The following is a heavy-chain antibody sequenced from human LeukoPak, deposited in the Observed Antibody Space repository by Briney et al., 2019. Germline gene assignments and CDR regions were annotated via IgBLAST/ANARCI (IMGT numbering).Heavy chain of an antibody. V-gene: IGHV1-69*13. CDR3: ARSNYDSSGTFDY. CDR1: GGAFSSYA. D-gene: IGHD3-22*01. Sequence: SVKISCKASGGAFSSYAISWVRQAPGQGLEWMGGIIPIFGTANYAQKFQGRVTITADESTSIAYMELSSLRSEDTAVYYCARSNYDSSGTFDYWGQGTLVTVSS. CDR2: IIPIFGTA. J-gene: IGHJ4*02.